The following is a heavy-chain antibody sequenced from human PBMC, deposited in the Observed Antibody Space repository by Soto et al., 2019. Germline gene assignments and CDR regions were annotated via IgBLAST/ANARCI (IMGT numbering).Heavy chain of an antibody. D-gene: IGHD3-22*01. CDR1: GGTFSSYA. V-gene: IGHV1-69*13. Sequence: SVKVSCKASGGTFSSYAISWVRQAPGQGLEWMGGIIPIFGTANYAQKFQGGVTITADESTSTAYMELSSLRSEDTAVYYCARGPYYDSSGYLGYWGQGTLVTVSS. CDR2: IIPIFGTA. CDR3: ARGPYYDSSGYLGY. J-gene: IGHJ4*02.